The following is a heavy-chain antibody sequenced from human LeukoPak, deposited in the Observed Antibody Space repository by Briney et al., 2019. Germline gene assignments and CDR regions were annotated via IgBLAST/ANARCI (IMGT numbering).Heavy chain of an antibody. V-gene: IGHV4-61*02. CDR2: IYTSGST. J-gene: IGHJ6*02. CDR1: GASISSGSHY. D-gene: IGHD6-13*01. CDR3: ASRVPMGEHLVRNPYGKDV. Sequence: KASQTLSLTCTVSGASISSGSHYWSWIRQPAGKGLEWIGRIYTSGSTNYNPSLKSRVTISVDTSKNQFSLKLSSVTAADTAGDYWASRVPMGEHLVRNPYGKDVWGQRTTVTVSS.